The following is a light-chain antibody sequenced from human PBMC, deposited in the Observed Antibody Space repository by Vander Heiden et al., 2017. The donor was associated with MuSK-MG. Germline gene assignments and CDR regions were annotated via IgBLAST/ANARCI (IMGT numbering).Light chain of an antibody. V-gene: IGKV1-39*01. CDR2: AAS. CDR3: QQSFDTPRT. J-gene: IGKJ1*01. Sequence: DIQMTQSPSSLSASVGDRVIITCRASQSIRIFLNWYQQKPGKAPKLLIYAASSLQTGVSSRFTGSGGGTDFTLTISRLQPEDFATYFCQQSFDTPRTFGQGTKVEFK. CDR1: QSIRIF.